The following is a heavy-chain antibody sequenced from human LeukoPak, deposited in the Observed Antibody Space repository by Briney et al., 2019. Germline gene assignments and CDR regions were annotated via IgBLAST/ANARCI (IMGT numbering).Heavy chain of an antibody. V-gene: IGHV3-74*01. CDR2: IGGNGSSR. CDR1: GFTFSTYC. D-gene: IGHD3-10*01. J-gene: IGHJ4*02. CDR3: SSGSSSVDIYVDD. Sequence: PGGSLRLSCAASGFTFSTYCMHWVRQAPGKGLVWVSRIGGNGSSRDYADSVKGRFAISRDNAKNTLYLQMNSLRAEDTAVYYFSSGSSSVDIYVDDWGQGTLVSVAS.